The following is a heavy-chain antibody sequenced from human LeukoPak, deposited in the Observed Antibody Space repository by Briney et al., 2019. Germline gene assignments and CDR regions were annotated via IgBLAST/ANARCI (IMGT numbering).Heavy chain of an antibody. Sequence: PSETLSLTCTVSGGSINNYYWSWIRQPAGKGLGWIGRIYTRGSTNYNPSLKSRVTMSVDTSKIQFSLKLSSVTAADTAVYYCARGRYCSADICSGGDAFDIWGQGTMVSVSS. CDR3: ARGRYCSADICSGGDAFDI. CDR2: IYTRGST. J-gene: IGHJ3*02. CDR1: GGSINNYY. D-gene: IGHD2-15*01. V-gene: IGHV4-4*07.